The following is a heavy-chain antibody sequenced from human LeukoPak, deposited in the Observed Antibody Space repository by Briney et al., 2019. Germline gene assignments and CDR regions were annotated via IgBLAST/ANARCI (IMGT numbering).Heavy chain of an antibody. Sequence: SETLSLTCTVSGGSISSSSYYWGWIRQPPGKGLEWIGSIYYSGSTYYNPSLKSRVTISVDTSKNQFSLKVSSVTAADTAVYYCARQRLYYFDYWGQGTLVTVSS. V-gene: IGHV4-39*01. D-gene: IGHD2-15*01. J-gene: IGHJ4*02. CDR1: GGSISSSSYY. CDR3: ARQRLYYFDY. CDR2: IYYSGST.